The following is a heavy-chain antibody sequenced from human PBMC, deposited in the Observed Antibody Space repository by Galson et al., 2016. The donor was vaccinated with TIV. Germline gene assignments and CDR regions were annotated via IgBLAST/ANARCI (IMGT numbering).Heavy chain of an antibody. CDR1: GFTFNYHG. J-gene: IGHJ4*02. Sequence: SLRLSCAASGFTFNYHGIHWVRQAPGKGLEWLAVAWYDGNNAYYADSVKGRFTISRDNSKSTVFLQMNSLRAEDTAVYYCAGNFPIDDIFAAYYFDYWGQGTLVTVSS. D-gene: IGHD3-9*01. CDR3: AGNFPIDDIFAAYYFDY. CDR2: AWYDGNNA. V-gene: IGHV3-33*01.